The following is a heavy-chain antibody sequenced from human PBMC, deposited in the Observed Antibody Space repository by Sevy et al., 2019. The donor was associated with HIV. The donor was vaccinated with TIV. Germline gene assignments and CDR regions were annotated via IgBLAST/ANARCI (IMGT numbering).Heavy chain of an antibody. CDR3: AKDSILVVGHFDY. D-gene: IGHD3-22*01. CDR2: FTGSGTNT. V-gene: IGHV3-23*01. Sequence: GGSLRLSCAASGFTFSSYAMSWVRQAPGKGLEWVSSFTGSGTNTFYTDSVKGRFTISRDNSKNTLYLQMNSLRAEDTAVYYCAKDSILVVGHFDYWGQGTLVTVSS. J-gene: IGHJ4*02. CDR1: GFTFSSYA.